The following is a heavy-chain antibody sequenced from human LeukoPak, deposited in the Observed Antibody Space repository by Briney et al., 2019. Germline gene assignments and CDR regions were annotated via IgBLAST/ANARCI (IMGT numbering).Heavy chain of an antibody. CDR1: GFTFSSYS. V-gene: IGHV3-48*01. CDR3: ARDSSVTAAPIDY. Sequence: GGSLRLSFAASGFTFSSYSMNWVRQAPGKGLEWVSYISSSSSTIYYADSLKGRFTISRDDAENSLYLQMNSLRAEDTAVYYCARDSSVTAAPIDYWGQGTLVTVSS. J-gene: IGHJ4*02. D-gene: IGHD2-2*01. CDR2: ISSSSSTI.